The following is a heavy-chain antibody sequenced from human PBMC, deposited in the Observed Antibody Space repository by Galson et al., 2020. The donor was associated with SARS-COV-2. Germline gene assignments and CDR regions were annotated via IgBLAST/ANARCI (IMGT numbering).Heavy chain of an antibody. CDR2: LSVSGDST. CDR3: AKGGYDFWSCQRLDV. J-gene: IGHJ5*02. D-gene: IGHD3-3*01. CDR1: GFTFSNSA. Sequence: GESLKISCEASGFTFSNSAMSWVRLPPGKGLEWVSSLSVSGDSTYYADSVKGRFTISRDNSMHTLHLQMSSLRADDTALYYCAKGGYDFWSCQRLDVWGQGTLVTVSS. V-gene: IGHV3-23*01.